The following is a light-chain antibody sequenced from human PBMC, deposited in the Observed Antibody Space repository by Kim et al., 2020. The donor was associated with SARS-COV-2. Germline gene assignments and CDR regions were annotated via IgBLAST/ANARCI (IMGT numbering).Light chain of an antibody. CDR3: QQCDNSPYT. V-gene: IGKV3-20*01. CDR1: QSVSSSS. Sequence: EIVLTQSPETLSLSPGERATLSCRASQSVSSSSLVWYQQKPGRAPRVLIYGATSRATGIPDRFSGSRSGTEFTLTISRLEPEDFAVYYCQQCDNSPYTFGQGTKLEI. CDR2: GAT. J-gene: IGKJ2*01.